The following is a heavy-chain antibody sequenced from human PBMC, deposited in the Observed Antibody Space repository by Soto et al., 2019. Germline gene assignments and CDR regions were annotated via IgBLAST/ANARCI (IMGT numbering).Heavy chain of an antibody. V-gene: IGHV1-18*01. J-gene: IGHJ6*03. CDR3: ARDPQCSSSWKYYYYYYYMDV. D-gene: IGHD6-13*01. CDR2: ISAYNGNT. CDR1: GYTFTSYG. Sequence: QVQLVQSGAEVKKPGASVKVSCKASGYTFTSYGISWVRQAPGHGLEWMGWISAYNGNTNYAQKLQGRVTMTTDTSTSTAYMELRSLRSDDTAVYYCARDPQCSSSWKYYYYYYYMDVWGKGTTVTVSS.